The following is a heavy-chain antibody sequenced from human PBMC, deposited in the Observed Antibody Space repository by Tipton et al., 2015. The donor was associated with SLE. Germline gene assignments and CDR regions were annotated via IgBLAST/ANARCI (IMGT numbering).Heavy chain of an antibody. CDR1: GGSFSGYY. CDR2: INHSGST. CDR3: AIRRGLYCSSTSCPVGFDP. D-gene: IGHD2-2*01. Sequence: QLVQSGAEVKPSETLSLTCAVYGGSFSGYYWSWIRQPPGKGLEWIGEINHSGSTNYNPSLKSRVTISVDTSKNQFSLKLSSVTAADTAVYYCAIRRGLYCSSTSCPVGFDPWGQGTLVTVSS. J-gene: IGHJ5*02. V-gene: IGHV4-34*01.